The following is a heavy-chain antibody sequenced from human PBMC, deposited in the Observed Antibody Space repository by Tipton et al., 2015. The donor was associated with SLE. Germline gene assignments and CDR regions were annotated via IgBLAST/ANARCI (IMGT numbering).Heavy chain of an antibody. CDR2: IYSGGST. J-gene: IGHJ4*02. CDR3: AISLYSSPDY. D-gene: IGHD6-13*01. Sequence: SLRLSCAASGFTVSSNYMSWVRQAPGKGLEWVSVIYSGGSTYYADSVKGRFTISRDNARNTLYLQMNSLRAEDTAVYYCAISLYSSPDYWGQGTLVTVSS. CDR1: GFTVSSNY. V-gene: IGHV3-66*02.